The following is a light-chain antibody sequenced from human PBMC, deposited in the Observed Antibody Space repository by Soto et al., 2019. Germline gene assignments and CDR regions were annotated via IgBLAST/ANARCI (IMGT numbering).Light chain of an antibody. V-gene: IGKV3-15*01. Sequence: EIVMTQSPATLSVSPGERATLSCRASQSVSSSLAWYQQKPGQAPRLLIYAASTRPTGIPARFSGSGSGTEFTLTISSLQSEDFAVYYCQQYNSWPPWTFGPGTKVEIK. CDR2: AAS. J-gene: IGKJ1*01. CDR1: QSVSSS. CDR3: QQYNSWPPWT.